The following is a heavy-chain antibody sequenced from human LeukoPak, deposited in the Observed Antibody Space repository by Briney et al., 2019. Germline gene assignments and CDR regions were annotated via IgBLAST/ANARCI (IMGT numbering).Heavy chain of an antibody. CDR3: ARDGEDYGGNAGAFDI. D-gene: IGHD4-23*01. Sequence: GGSLRLSCAASGFTVSSNYMSWVRQAPGKGLEWVSVIYSGGSTYYADSVKGRFTISRDNSKNTLYLQMNSLRAEDTAVYYCARDGEDYGGNAGAFDIWGQGTMVTVSS. CDR1: GFTVSSNY. J-gene: IGHJ3*02. V-gene: IGHV3-66*01. CDR2: IYSGGST.